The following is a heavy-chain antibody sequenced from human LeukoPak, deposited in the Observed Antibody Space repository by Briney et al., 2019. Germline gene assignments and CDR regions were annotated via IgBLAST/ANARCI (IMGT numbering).Heavy chain of an antibody. V-gene: IGHV4-34*01. J-gene: IGHJ6*02. Sequence: SETLSLTCAVYGGSFSGYYWSWIRQPPGKGLEWIGEINHSGSTNYNPSLKSRVTISVDTSKNQFSLKLSSVTAADTAVYYCARFVYGSGSYREYGMDVWGQGTTVTVSS. CDR3: ARFVYGSGSYREYGMDV. CDR1: GGSFSGYY. CDR2: INHSGST. D-gene: IGHD3-10*01.